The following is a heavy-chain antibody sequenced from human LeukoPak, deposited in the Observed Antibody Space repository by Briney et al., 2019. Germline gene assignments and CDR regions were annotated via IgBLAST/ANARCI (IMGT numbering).Heavy chain of an antibody. CDR3: ARDHIVATPFDY. D-gene: IGHD5-12*01. J-gene: IGHJ4*02. CDR2: ISSSGSPF. CDR1: GFTFSAYS. V-gene: IGHV3-48*02. Sequence: GGSLRLSCAASGFTFSAYSMNWVRQAPGKGLEWVSYISSSGSPFYYADSFKGRFTISRDNAKNSLYLQMNSLRDEDTAVYFCARDHIVATPFDYWGQGTLVTVSS.